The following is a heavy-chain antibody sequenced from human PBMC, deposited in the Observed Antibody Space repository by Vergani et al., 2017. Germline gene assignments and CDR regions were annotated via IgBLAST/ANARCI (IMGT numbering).Heavy chain of an antibody. V-gene: IGHV5-51*01. CDR2: IYPGDSDT. CDR3: ARLYLSNGDGYYYGMDV. J-gene: IGHJ6*02. D-gene: IGHD2-8*01. Sequence: EVQLVQSGAEVKKPGESLKISCKGSGYSFTSYWIGWVRQMPGKGLEWMGIIYPGDSDTRYSPSFRGQVTISADKSISTAYLQWSSLKASDTAMYYCARLYLSNGDGYYYGMDVWGQGTTVTVSS. CDR1: GYSFTSYW.